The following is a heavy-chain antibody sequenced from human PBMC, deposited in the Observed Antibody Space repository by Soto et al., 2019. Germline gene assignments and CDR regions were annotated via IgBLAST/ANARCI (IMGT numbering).Heavy chain of an antibody. CDR3: ARGLVPHKASPFDP. Sequence: SVKVSCKASGGTFSSYAISWVRQAPGQGLEWMGGIIPIFGTANYAQKFQGRVTITADESTSTAYMELSSLRSEDTAVYYCARGLVPHKASPFDPWGQGTLVTVSS. CDR1: GGTFSSYA. CDR2: IIPIFGTA. D-gene: IGHD2-2*01. J-gene: IGHJ5*02. V-gene: IGHV1-69*13.